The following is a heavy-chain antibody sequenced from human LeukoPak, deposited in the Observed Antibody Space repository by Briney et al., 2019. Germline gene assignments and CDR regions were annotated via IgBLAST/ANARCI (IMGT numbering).Heavy chain of an antibody. CDR3: TSNASPDY. CDR2: IYFSGST. J-gene: IGHJ4*02. Sequence: SETLSLTCTVSGVSVGSGDYFWSWIRQPPGKGLEWIGYIYFSGSTDSNPSLESRVTVSIDTSMKLRSVTAADTAVYYCTSNASPDYWRQGLLVTVSS. CDR1: GVSVGSGDYF. V-gene: IGHV4-30-4*08.